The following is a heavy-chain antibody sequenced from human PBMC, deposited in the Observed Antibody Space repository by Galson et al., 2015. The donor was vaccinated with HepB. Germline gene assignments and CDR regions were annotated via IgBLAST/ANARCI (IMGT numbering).Heavy chain of an antibody. CDR3: AKDLFGGATYPVDAFDI. J-gene: IGHJ3*02. CDR1: GFTFSSYA. Sequence: SLRLSCAASGFTFSSYAMSWVRQAPGKGLEWVSAISGSGGSTYYADSVKGRFTISRDNSKNTLYLQMNSLRAEDTAVYYCAKDLFGGATYPVDAFDIWGQGTMVTVSS. V-gene: IGHV3-23*01. D-gene: IGHD1-26*01. CDR2: ISGSGGST.